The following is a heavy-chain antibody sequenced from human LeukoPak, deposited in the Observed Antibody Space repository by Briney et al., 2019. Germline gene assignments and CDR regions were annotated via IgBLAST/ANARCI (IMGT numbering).Heavy chain of an antibody. CDR3: AAHSSSWYVPGDY. CDR2: IIPIFGTA. J-gene: IGHJ4*02. D-gene: IGHD6-13*01. CDR1: GGTFSSYA. V-gene: IGHV1-69*05. Sequence: SSVKVSCKASGGTFSSYAISWVRQAPGQGLEWMGGIIPIFGTANYAQKFQGRVTITTDESTSTAYMELSSLRSEDTAVYYCAAHSSSWYVPGDYWGQGTLVTVSS.